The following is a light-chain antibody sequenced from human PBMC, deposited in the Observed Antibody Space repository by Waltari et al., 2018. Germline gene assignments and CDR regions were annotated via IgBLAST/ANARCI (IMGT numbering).Light chain of an antibody. Sequence: DIQLTQSPSSLSASLEDRVVVTCRSSQNIGKFLNWYQQRPGTAPKLLIFAASSLRSGVPPMFSSSVSVTDFTLTITSLEPEDFATYYCQQTYSAPWTFGQGTRVEIK. CDR1: QNIGKF. V-gene: IGKV1-39*01. CDR3: QQTYSAPWT. J-gene: IGKJ1*01. CDR2: AAS.